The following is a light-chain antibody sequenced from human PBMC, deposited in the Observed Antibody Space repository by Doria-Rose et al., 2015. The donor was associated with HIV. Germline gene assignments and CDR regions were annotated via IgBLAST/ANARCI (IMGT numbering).Light chain of an antibody. CDR3: QQYYDTPS. Sequence: DIRVTQSPESLGTSLGERATLNCKSNQSLLYTSKNYLAWYQQKPGQPPKLLIYWASTRQSGVPARLSGSGSGTDFTLTISSLEAEDVAVYYCQQYYDTPSFGPGTTVDIK. V-gene: IGKV4-1*01. CDR2: WAS. J-gene: IGKJ3*01. CDR1: QSLLYTSKNY.